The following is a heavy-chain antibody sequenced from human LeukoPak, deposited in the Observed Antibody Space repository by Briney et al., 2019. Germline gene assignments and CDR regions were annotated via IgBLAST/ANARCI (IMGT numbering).Heavy chain of an antibody. CDR3: ARRGRRYYSGDNYYRTSAFDI. J-gene: IGHJ3*02. CDR1: GFTVSSNY. D-gene: IGHD2-15*01. Sequence: GSLRLSCAASGFTVSSNYMSWIRQPPGKGLEWIGGINHGGSTNYNPSLKSRVTMSLDTSKNQFSLKLTSVTAADTAVYYCARRGRRYYSGDNYYRTSAFDIWGLGTMVTVSS. V-gene: IGHV4-34*01. CDR2: INHGGST.